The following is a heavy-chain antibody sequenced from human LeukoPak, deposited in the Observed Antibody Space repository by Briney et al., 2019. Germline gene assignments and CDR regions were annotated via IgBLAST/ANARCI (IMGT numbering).Heavy chain of an antibody. CDR3: ARDPVTRWGIYYFDY. D-gene: IGHD4-11*01. J-gene: IGHJ4*02. CDR1: GFTFSSYS. V-gene: IGHV3-21*01. Sequence: PGGSLRLSCAASGFTFSSYSMNWVRQAPGKGLEWVSSISSSSSYIYYADSVKGRFTISRDNAKNSLYLQMNSLRAEDTAVYYCARDPVTRWGIYYFDYWGQGTLVTVSS. CDR2: ISSSSSYI.